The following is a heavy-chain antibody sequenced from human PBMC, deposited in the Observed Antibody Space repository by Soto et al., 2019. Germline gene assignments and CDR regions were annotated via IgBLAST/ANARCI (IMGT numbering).Heavy chain of an antibody. J-gene: IGHJ4*02. Sequence: LRLSCAASGFTFSSYAMHWVRQAPGKGLEWVAAISDDGGNKYYADSVKGRFTISRDNSKNTLYLQMNSLRAEDTAVYYCAKGLKQQLVIFGYWGQGTLVTVSS. CDR2: ISDDGGNK. D-gene: IGHD6-13*01. V-gene: IGHV3-30-3*01. CDR1: GFTFSSYA. CDR3: AKGLKQQLVIFGY.